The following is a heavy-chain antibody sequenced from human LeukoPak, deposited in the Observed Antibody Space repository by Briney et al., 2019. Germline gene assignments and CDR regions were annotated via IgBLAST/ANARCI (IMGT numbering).Heavy chain of an antibody. V-gene: IGHV3-23*01. J-gene: IGHJ4*02. CDR3: AKASDYYDSSGYYSRSFDY. D-gene: IGHD3-22*01. CDR1: GFTFSSYG. Sequence: GGSLRLSCAASGFTFSSYGMSWVRQAPGKGLKWVSAISGSGGSTYYAGSVKARFTISRDNSKNTLYLQMYSLRADDTAVYYCAKASDYYDSSGYYSRSFDYWGQGNLVTVSS. CDR2: ISGSGGST.